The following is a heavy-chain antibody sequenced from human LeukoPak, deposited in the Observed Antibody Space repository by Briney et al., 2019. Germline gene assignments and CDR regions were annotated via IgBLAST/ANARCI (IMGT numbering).Heavy chain of an antibody. CDR1: GGSISSYY. CDR3: AREGAYCSSTSCYNWFDP. V-gene: IGHV4-4*07. Sequence: SETLSLTCTVAGGSISSYYWSWIRQPAGKGLEWIGRIYTIGSTNYNPSLKSRVTMSLDTSKNQFSLKLSSVTAADTAVYYCAREGAYCSSTSCYNWFDPWGQGTLVTVSS. J-gene: IGHJ5*02. D-gene: IGHD2-2*01. CDR2: IYTIGST.